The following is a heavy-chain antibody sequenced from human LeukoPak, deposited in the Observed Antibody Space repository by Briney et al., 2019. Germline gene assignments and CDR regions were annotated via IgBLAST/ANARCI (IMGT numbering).Heavy chain of an antibody. CDR1: GDSFSSHY. Sequence: PSETLSLTCAVSGDSFSSHYWTWIRQPPGRGLEWIGYISYIGTTNYNPSLKSRVTISIDTSKNQFSLKLSSVTTADTAVYYCARHLVTVTKGFDIWGLGTMVSVSS. CDR3: ARHLVTVTKGFDI. J-gene: IGHJ3*02. V-gene: IGHV4-59*11. CDR2: ISYIGTT. D-gene: IGHD4-17*01.